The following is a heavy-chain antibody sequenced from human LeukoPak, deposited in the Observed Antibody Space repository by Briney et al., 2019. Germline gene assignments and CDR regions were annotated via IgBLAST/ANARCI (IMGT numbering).Heavy chain of an antibody. D-gene: IGHD5-18*01. V-gene: IGHV5-51*01. CDR2: IYPGDSDT. CDR3: ARSGHIYGLFDY. Sequence: RGESLKISCQCSGYSFTSYWIGWVRQMPGKGLEWMGIIYPGDSDTRYSPSLQGQVTISADKSINTAYLQWSSLKASDTAMYYCARSGHIYGLFDYWGQGTLVTVSS. J-gene: IGHJ4*02. CDR1: GYSFTSYW.